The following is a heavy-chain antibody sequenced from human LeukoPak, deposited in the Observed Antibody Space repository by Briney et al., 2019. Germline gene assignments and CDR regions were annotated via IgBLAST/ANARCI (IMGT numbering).Heavy chain of an antibody. Sequence: SETLSLTCAVYGGSFSGYYWSWIRQPPGKGLEWIGEINHSGSTNYNPSLKSRVTISVDTSKNQFSLKLSSVTAADTAVYYCARGPSLRFLKWPGSYYFDYWGQGTLVTVSS. CDR1: GGSFSGYY. CDR2: INHSGST. D-gene: IGHD3-3*01. CDR3: ARGPSLRFLKWPGSYYFDY. V-gene: IGHV4-34*01. J-gene: IGHJ4*02.